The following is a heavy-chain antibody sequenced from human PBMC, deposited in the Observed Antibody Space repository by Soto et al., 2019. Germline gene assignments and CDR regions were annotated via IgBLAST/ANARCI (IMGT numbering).Heavy chain of an antibody. Sequence: PGGSLRLSCAASGFTFANAWMSWVRQAPGKGLEWVGRIKSKTDGGTTDYAAPVKGRFSISRDDSKNTLHLQMKSVRGEYRAVYYCARDHAGSKGKWELTYWGQRTLVTVSS. CDR1: GFTFANAW. CDR2: IKSKTDGGTT. CDR3: ARDHAGSKGKWELTY. D-gene: IGHD1-26*01. J-gene: IGHJ4*02. V-gene: IGHV3-15*01.